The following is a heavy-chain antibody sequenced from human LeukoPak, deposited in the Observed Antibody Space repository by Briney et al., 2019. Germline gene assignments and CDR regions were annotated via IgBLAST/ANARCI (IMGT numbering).Heavy chain of an antibody. Sequence: GGSLRLSCAASGFTFSSYSMNWVRQAPGKGLEWVSSISSASTYIYYADSVKGRFTISRDNAKNSLYLQMNSLRAEDTAVYYCARGLHDSSGFAYWGQGTLVTVSS. V-gene: IGHV3-21*01. J-gene: IGHJ4*02. CDR2: ISSASTYI. CDR3: ARGLHDSSGFAY. CDR1: GFTFSSYS. D-gene: IGHD3-22*01.